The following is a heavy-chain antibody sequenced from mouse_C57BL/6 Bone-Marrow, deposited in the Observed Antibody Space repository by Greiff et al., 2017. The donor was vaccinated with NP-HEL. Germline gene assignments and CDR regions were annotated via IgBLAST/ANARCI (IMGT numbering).Heavy chain of an antibody. V-gene: IGHV14-4*01. CDR2: IDPENGDT. CDR1: GFNIKDDY. Sequence: VHVKQSGAELVRPGASVKLSCTASGFNIKDDYMHWVKQRPEQGLEWIGWIDPENGDTEYASKFQGKATITADTSSNTAYLQLSSLTSEDTAVYYCTPYDNFAYWGQGTLVTVSA. J-gene: IGHJ3*01. CDR3: TPYDNFAY. D-gene: IGHD2-3*01.